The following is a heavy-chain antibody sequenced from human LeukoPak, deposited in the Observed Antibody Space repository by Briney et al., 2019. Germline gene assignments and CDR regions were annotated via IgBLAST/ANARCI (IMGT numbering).Heavy chain of an antibody. V-gene: IGHV4-59*01. CDR2: IYYSGST. CDR1: GGSISSYY. CDR3: ARAEINDYSKY. J-gene: IGHJ4*02. Sequence: PSETLSLTCTVSGGSISSYYWSWIRQPPGKGLEWIGYIYYSGSTNYKPSVKSRVTISVDTSKNQFSLKLSSVTAADTAVYYCARAEINDYSKYWGQGILVTVSS. D-gene: IGHD4-11*01.